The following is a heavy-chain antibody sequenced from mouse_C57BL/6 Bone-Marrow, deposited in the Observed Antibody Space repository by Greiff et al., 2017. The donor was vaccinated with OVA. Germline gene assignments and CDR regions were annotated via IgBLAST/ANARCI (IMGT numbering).Heavy chain of an antibody. CDR3: ARSDSRYAMDY. Sequence: QVQLQQPGAELVKPGASVKLSCKASGYTFTSYWMHWVKQRPGQGLEWIGMIHPNSGSTNYNEKFKSKATLTVDKSSSTAYMQLSSLTSEDSAVYYCARSDSRYAMDYWGQGTSVTVSS. CDR1: GYTFTSYW. J-gene: IGHJ4*01. CDR2: IHPNSGST. V-gene: IGHV1-64*01.